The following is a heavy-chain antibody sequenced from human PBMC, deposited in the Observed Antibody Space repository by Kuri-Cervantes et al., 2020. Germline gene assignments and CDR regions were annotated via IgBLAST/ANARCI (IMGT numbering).Heavy chain of an antibody. CDR2: ISYDGSNK. CDR3: ARHPWVPYYYGSGSFPRYGMDV. V-gene: IGHV3-30*03. Sequence: GGSLRLSCAASGFTFSSYGMHWVRQAPGKGLEWVAVISYDGSNKYYADSVKGRFTISRDNSKNTLYLQMNSLRAEDTAVYCCARHPWVPYYYGSGSFPRYGMDVWGQGTTVTVSS. J-gene: IGHJ6*02. CDR1: GFTFSSYG. D-gene: IGHD3-10*01.